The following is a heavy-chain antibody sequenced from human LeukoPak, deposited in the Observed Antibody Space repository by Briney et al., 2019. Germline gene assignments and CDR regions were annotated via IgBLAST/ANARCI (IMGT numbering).Heavy chain of an antibody. Sequence: ASVKVSCKASGYTFTSYGISWVRQAPGQGLEWTGCISAYNGNTNYAQKLQGRVTMTTDTSTSTAYMELRSLRSDDTAVYYCARARATVTTPDAFDIWGQGTMVTVSS. CDR3: ARARATVTTPDAFDI. CDR2: ISAYNGNT. J-gene: IGHJ3*02. D-gene: IGHD4-17*01. V-gene: IGHV1-18*01. CDR1: GYTFTSYG.